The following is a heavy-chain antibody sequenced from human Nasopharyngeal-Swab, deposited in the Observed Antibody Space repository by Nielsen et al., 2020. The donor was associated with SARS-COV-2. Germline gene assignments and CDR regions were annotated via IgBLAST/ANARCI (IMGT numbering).Heavy chain of an antibody. Sequence: VRQAPGKGLEWVANIKQDGSEKYYVDSVKGRFTISRDNAKNSLYLQMNSLRAEDTAVYYCAREAATRPTNWFDPWGQGTLVIVSS. CDR3: AREAATRPTNWFDP. V-gene: IGHV3-7*01. CDR2: IKQDGSEK. J-gene: IGHJ5*02. D-gene: IGHD2-15*01.